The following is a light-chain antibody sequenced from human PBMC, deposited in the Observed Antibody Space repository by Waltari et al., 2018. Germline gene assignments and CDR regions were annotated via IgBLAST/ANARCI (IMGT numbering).Light chain of an antibody. CDR2: GAS. Sequence: EVVMTQSPATLSVSPGERATLSCRASQNVNSNLAWYQQKLGQAPRLLIYGASSTATGIPARFSGSGSGTEFTLTISSLQSEDFAVYYCHQYNNWPPYTFGQGTKLEIK. V-gene: IGKV3-15*01. J-gene: IGKJ2*01. CDR3: HQYNNWPPYT. CDR1: QNVNSN.